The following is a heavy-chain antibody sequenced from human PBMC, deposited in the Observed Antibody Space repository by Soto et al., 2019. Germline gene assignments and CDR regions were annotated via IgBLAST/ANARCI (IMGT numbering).Heavy chain of an antibody. CDR3: AKDAGRYCTSASCSAFPLLDY. D-gene: IGHD2-2*01. CDR1: GFTFSTYA. J-gene: IGHJ4*02. V-gene: IGHV3-23*01. CDR2: ISGSAGST. Sequence: EVQVLESGGGLVQPGGSLRLSCAASGFTFSTYAMSWVRQAPGKGLEWVSSISGSAGSTYYAESVKGRFTVSRDNSMDTLDLQMNSLIAEDTAVYYCAKDAGRYCTSASCSAFPLLDYWGQGTLVTVSS.